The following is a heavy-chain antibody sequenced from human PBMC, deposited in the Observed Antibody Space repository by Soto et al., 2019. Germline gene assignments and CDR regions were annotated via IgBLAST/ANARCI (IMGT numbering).Heavy chain of an antibody. Sequence: EVQLVESGGGLVQPGGSLRLSCAASGFTFSSYEMNWVRQAPGKGLEWVSYISSSGSTIYYADSVKGRFTISRDNAKNSLYLQMNSLRAEDTAVYYCARGLVGYYGSFDIWGQGTMVTVSS. CDR2: ISSSGSTI. CDR3: ARGLVGYYGSFDI. V-gene: IGHV3-48*03. J-gene: IGHJ3*02. D-gene: IGHD3-10*01. CDR1: GFTFSSYE.